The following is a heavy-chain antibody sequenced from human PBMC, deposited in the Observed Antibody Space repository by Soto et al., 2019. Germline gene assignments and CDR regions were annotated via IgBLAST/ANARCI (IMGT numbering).Heavy chain of an antibody. CDR3: AIIWDGSGSWAFDI. J-gene: IGHJ3*02. D-gene: IGHD3-10*01. V-gene: IGHV4-30-4*01. CDR2: IYYSGST. CDR1: GGSISSGDYY. Sequence: QVQLQESGPGLVKPSQTLSLTCTVSGGSISSGDYYWSWIRQPPGKGLEWIGYIYYSGSTYYNPSLQSRVTISVDTSKNQFALKLSSVTAADTAVYYCAIIWDGSGSWAFDIWGQGTMVTVSS.